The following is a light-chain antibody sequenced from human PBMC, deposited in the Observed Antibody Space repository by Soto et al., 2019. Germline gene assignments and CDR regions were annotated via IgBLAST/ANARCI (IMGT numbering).Light chain of an antibody. V-gene: IGKV1-39*01. J-gene: IGKJ2*01. CDR1: QSISSY. CDR3: QQSYSTPRSYT. CDR2: AAS. Sequence: DIQMTQSPSSLSASVGDRVTITCRASQSISSYLNWYQQKPGQAPKLLIYAASSLQSGVPSRFSGSGSGTDFTLTISSLQPEDFATYYCQQSYSTPRSYTFGQGTKLEIK.